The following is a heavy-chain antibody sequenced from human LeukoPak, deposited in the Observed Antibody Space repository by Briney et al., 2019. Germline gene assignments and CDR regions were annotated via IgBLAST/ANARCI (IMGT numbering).Heavy chain of an antibody. CDR2: IYTGGST. CDR3: ARGLVVPAAIN. V-gene: IGHV4-61*02. D-gene: IGHD2-2*02. J-gene: IGHJ4*02. CDR1: GGSISRGSYY. Sequence: SETLSLTCTVSGGSISRGSYYWSWIRQPAGNGLEWLVCIYTGGSTNYNPCLKSRVTISVDTSKIQFSLKLSSVTAADTAVYYCARGLVVPAAINWGQGTLVTVSS.